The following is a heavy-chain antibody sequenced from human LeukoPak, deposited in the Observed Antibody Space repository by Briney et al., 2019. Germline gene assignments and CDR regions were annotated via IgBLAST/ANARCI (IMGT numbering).Heavy chain of an antibody. V-gene: IGHV3-72*01. CDR3: ARAPNSGTLGEDY. D-gene: IGHD1-26*01. J-gene: IGHJ4*02. CDR1: GFTFSDHY. Sequence: GGYLRLSYAASGFTFSDHYMDWVRQAPGKGLEWVGRIRNKANIYTTEYAASVKGRFTISRDDSKNSLYLQMNSLKTEDTAAYYCARAPNSGTLGEDYWGQGTLVTVSS. CDR2: IRNKANIYTT.